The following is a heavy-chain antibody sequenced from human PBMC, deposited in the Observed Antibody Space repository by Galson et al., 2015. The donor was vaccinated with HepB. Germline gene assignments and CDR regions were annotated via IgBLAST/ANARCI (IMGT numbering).Heavy chain of an antibody. CDR1: GYTFTSYA. V-gene: IGHV1-3*01. J-gene: IGHJ4*02. D-gene: IGHD2-2*01. CDR2: INAGNGNT. Sequence: SVKVSCKASGYTFTSYAMHWVRQAPGQRLEWMGWINAGNGNTKYSQKFQGRVTITRDTSASTAYMELSSLRSEDTAVYYCARASAPRYCSRTSCYLGEGYVSYWGQGTLVTVSS. CDR3: ARASAPRYCSRTSCYLGEGYVSY.